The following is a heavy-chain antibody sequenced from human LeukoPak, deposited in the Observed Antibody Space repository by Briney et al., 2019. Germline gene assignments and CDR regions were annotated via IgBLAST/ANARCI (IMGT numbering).Heavy chain of an antibody. Sequence: PGGSLRLSCAASGFTFSDYYMIWIRQDPGKGLEWVSYISSSSSYTNYVDSVKGRFTISRDNAKNSLYLQMNSLRAEDTAVYYCARVVATNFFDYWGQGTLVTVSS. CDR1: GFTFSDYY. CDR3: ARVVATNFFDY. D-gene: IGHD5-12*01. J-gene: IGHJ4*02. V-gene: IGHV3-11*06. CDR2: ISSSSSYT.